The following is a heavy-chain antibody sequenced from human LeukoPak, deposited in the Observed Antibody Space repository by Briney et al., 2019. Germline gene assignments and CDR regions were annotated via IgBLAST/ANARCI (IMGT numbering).Heavy chain of an antibody. CDR2: IGAAGYGT. V-gene: IGHV3-23*01. D-gene: IGHD6-19*01. CDR1: GFTFSSFA. Sequence: GGSLRLSCAASGFTFSSFAMSWVRQAPGKGLEWVSSIGAAGYGTYYADSVKGRFTISRDNSKNTVHLQMNSLRAEDTAVYYCAKRDNSAWYSLDYWVQGTLVTVSS. J-gene: IGHJ4*02. CDR3: AKRDNSAWYSLDY.